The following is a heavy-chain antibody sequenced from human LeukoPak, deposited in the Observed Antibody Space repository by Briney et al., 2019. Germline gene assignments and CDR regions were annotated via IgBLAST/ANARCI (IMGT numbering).Heavy chain of an antibody. J-gene: IGHJ4*02. V-gene: IGHV3-30*02. Sequence: QAGGSLRLSCAASGFTFSIHAMSWVRQAPGKGLEWVAFIRNDGRNKYYADSVKGRFTISRDNSKNTLYLQMNSLRAEDTAVYYCAKGLRKLIVGSTEYYFDYWGQGTLVTVSS. CDR2: IRNDGRNK. CDR3: AKGLRKLIVGSTEYYFDY. CDR1: GFTFSIHA. D-gene: IGHD1-26*01.